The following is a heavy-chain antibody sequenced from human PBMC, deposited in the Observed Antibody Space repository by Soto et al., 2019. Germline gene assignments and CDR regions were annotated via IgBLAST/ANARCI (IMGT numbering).Heavy chain of an antibody. Sequence: QVLLVQSGAEVKKPGSSVRVSCKTSGGTFSSLAISWVRLAPGQGLEWMGVIVPMFAAPTYAQKFQGRVSITADESTRTAYMELSRLRSDDTAVYYCARDRVMRGNAYYYGMDVWGQGTKVTVSS. J-gene: IGHJ6*02. CDR1: GGTFSSLA. CDR2: IVPMFAAP. D-gene: IGHD2-21*01. CDR3: ARDRVMRGNAYYYGMDV. V-gene: IGHV1-69*12.